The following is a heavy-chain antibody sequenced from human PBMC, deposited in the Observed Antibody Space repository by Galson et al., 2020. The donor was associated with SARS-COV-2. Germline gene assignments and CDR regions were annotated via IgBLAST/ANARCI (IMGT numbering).Heavy chain of an antibody. CDR2: ISRSRTYI. Sequence: GGSLRLSCVAYGFTFSSHSMNWVRQAPGKGLEWVASISRSRTYIHYADSVKGRFTIYRHNAENSVYLQMNTLRAEDTAVYFCAREPVSNNDLFPPGYFDYGGQGPLVTVSS. CDR3: AREPVSNNDLFPPGYFDY. J-gene: IGHJ4*02. D-gene: IGHD1-1*01. CDR1: GFTFSSHS. V-gene: IGHV3-21*01.